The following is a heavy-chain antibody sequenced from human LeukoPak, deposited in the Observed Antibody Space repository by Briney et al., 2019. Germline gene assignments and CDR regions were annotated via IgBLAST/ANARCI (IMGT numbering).Heavy chain of an antibody. CDR2: ISYDGSNK. V-gene: IGHV3-30*04. J-gene: IGHJ6*03. CDR3: AKCNTAMVYYYYYMDV. CDR1: GFTFSSYA. Sequence: PGGSLRLSCAASGFTFSSYAMHWVRQAPGKGLEWVAVISYDGSNKYYADSVTGRFTISRDNSKNMLYLQMNSLTADDTAIYYCAKCNTAMVYYYYYMDVWGKGTTVTVSS. D-gene: IGHD5-18*01.